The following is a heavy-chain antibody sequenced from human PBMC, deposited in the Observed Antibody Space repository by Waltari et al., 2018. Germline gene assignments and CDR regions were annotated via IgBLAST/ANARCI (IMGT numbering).Heavy chain of an antibody. J-gene: IGHJ3*02. CDR2: ISPMFGTA. V-gene: IGHV1-69*05. CDR1: GGSFSPYA. Sequence: QVQLVQSGAELKKPGSSVKVSCKASGGSFSPYAIPWVRQAPGQGLEWMGGISPMFGTANYAQKIQDRVTIITDESMTTAYMELSSLTSEDTAVYYCARGGLYGQQLLESAFEIWGQGTKVTVSS. D-gene: IGHD6-13*01. CDR3: ARGGLYGQQLLESAFEI.